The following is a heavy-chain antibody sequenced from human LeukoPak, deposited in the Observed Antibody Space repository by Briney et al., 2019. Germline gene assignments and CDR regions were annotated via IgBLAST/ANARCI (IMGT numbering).Heavy chain of an antibody. CDR2: INPNSGGT. Sequence: ASVKVSCKASGYTFTGYYMHWVRQAPGQGLEWMGWINPNSGGTNYAQKFLGRVTMTRDTSISTAYMELSRLRSDDTAVYYCARDSGVLRWFGELLRRPDYFDYWGQGTLVTVSS. CDR3: ARDSGVLRWFGELLRRPDYFDY. J-gene: IGHJ4*02. V-gene: IGHV1-2*02. D-gene: IGHD3-10*01. CDR1: GYTFTGYY.